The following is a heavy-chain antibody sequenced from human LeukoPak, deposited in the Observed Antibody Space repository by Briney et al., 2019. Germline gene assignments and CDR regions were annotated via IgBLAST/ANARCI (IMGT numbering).Heavy chain of an antibody. CDR1: GGTFSSYA. CDR2: IIPIFGTA. V-gene: IGHV1-69*05. D-gene: IGHD3-10*01. Sequence: SVKVSCKASGGTFSSYAISWVRQAPGQGLEWMGRIIPIFGTANYAQKFQGRVTITTDESTSTAYMELSSLRSEDTAVYYCARERQNYYGSGSYYSPRMIWLDPWGQGTLVTVSS. J-gene: IGHJ5*02. CDR3: ARERQNYYGSGSYYSPRMIWLDP.